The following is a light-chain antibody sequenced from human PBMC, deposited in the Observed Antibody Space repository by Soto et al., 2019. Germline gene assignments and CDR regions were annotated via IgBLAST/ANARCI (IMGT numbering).Light chain of an antibody. CDR3: LQDYNSPRT. J-gene: IGKJ1*01. CDR2: AAS. CDR1: QGIRND. V-gene: IGKV1-6*01. Sequence: AIQMTQSPSSLSASVGDRVTITCRASQGIRNDLGWYRQKPGKAPKLLIYAASSLHSGVPSRFSGSGSGTDFTLTISSLQPEDFATYYCLQDYNSPRTFGQGTKVEIK.